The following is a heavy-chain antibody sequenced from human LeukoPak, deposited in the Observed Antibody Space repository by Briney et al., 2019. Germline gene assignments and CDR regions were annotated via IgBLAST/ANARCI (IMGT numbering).Heavy chain of an antibody. CDR1: RFTFSSYA. V-gene: IGHV4-34*01. CDR3: ARDGNAL. J-gene: IGHJ4*02. D-gene: IGHD1-1*01. Sequence: GSLRLSCAASRFTFSSYAMSWVRQPPGKGLEWIGEINHSGSTNYNPSLKSRVTISVDTSKNQFSLKLSSVTAADTAVYYCARDGNALWGQGTLVTVSS. CDR2: INHSGST.